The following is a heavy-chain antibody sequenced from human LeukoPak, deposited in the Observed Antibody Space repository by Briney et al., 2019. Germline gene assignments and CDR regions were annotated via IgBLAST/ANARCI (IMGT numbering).Heavy chain of an antibody. V-gene: IGHV3-30-3*01. J-gene: IGHJ4*02. CDR3: ARVLRDSNLYAGGFDY. Sequence: PGGSLRLSCAASGFTFSSYAMHWVRQAPGKGLEWVAVISYDGSNKYYADSVKGRFTISRDNSKNTLYLQMNSLRAEDTAVYYCARVLRDSNLYAGGFDYWGQGTLVTVSP. CDR2: ISYDGSNK. D-gene: IGHD2-8*01. CDR1: GFTFSSYA.